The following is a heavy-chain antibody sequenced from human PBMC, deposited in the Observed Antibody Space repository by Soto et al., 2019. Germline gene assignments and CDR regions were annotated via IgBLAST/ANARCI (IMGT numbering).Heavy chain of an antibody. D-gene: IGHD5-12*01. CDR2: IYPGDSDT. CDR1: GYSVTSYW. Sequence: GESLKSSCKGSGYSVTSYWIGWVRQMPGKGLEWMGIIYPGDSDTRYSPSFQGQVTISADKSISTAYLQWSSLKASDTATYYCARHRSGYESDFDYWGQGALVTVSS. CDR3: ARHRSGYESDFDY. J-gene: IGHJ4*02. V-gene: IGHV5-51*01.